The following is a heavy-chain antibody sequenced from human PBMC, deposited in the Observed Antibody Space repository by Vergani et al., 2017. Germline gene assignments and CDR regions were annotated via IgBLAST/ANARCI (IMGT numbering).Heavy chain of an antibody. V-gene: IGHV4-30-4*01. CDR1: GGSISSGDYY. Sequence: QVQLQESGPGLVKPSQTLSLTCTVSGGSISSGDYYWSWFRQPPGKGLEWIGYIYYSGSTYYNPSLKSRVTISVDTSKNQFSLKLSSVTAADTAVYYCARGYYDSSGYYLDAFDIWGQGTMVTGSS. J-gene: IGHJ3*02. CDR2: IYYSGST. CDR3: ARGYYDSSGYYLDAFDI. D-gene: IGHD3-22*01.